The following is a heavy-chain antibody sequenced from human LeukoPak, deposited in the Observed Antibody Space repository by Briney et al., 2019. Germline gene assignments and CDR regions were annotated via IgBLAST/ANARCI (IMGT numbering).Heavy chain of an antibody. CDR1: GFTFSSYN. D-gene: IGHD1-26*01. Sequence: GSLRLSCTASGFTFSSYNMNWVRQAPGKGLEWVSSITSSSSYIYYADSVKGRFTISRDNAKNSLYLQMDSLRVEDTAEYYCARDPYSGNYGAYYYYYMDVWGKGTTVTVSS. J-gene: IGHJ6*03. CDR2: ITSSSSYI. V-gene: IGHV3-21*06. CDR3: ARDPYSGNYGAYYYYYMDV.